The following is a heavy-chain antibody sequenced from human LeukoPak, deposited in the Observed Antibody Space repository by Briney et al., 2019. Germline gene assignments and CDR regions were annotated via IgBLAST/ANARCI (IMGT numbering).Heavy chain of an antibody. CDR2: IYTSGNT. Sequence: SETLSLTCTVSGASINNYYWTWIRQPAGKGLEWIGRIYTSGNTIYNPSLKSRLTMSADTSKNQFSLRLNSVTAADTAVYYCARAVSDHYFYYYYMDVWGKGTTVTISS. J-gene: IGHJ6*03. CDR1: GASINNYY. V-gene: IGHV4-4*07. CDR3: ARAVSDHYFYYYYMDV. D-gene: IGHD5/OR15-5a*01.